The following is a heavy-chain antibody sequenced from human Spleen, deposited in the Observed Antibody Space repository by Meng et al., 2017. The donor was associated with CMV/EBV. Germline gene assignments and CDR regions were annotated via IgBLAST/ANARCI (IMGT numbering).Heavy chain of an antibody. V-gene: IGHV4-4*07. Sequence: QVQLQGSGPGLVKPSETLSLTCTVSGGSISSYYWSWIRQPAGKGLEWIGRIYTSGSTNYNPSLKSRVTMSVDTSKNQFSLKLSSVTAADTAVYYCARETAAVSYNWFDPWGQGTLVTVSS. CDR1: GGSISSYY. CDR3: ARETAAVSYNWFDP. D-gene: IGHD6-13*01. J-gene: IGHJ5*02. CDR2: IYTSGST.